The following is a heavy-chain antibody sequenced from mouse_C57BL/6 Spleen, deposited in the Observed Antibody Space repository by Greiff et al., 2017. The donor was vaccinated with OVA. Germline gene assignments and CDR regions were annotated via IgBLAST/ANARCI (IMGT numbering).Heavy chain of an antibody. CDR2: ISDGGSYT. J-gene: IGHJ3*01. V-gene: IGHV5-4*01. CDR1: GFTFSSYA. Sequence: VQLQQSGGGLVKPGGSLKLSCAASGFTFSSYAMSWVRQTPEKRLEWVATISDGGSYTYYPDNVKGRFTISRDNAKNNLYLQMSHLKSEDTAMYYCARVPTAYWGQGTLVTVSA. CDR3: ARVPTAY.